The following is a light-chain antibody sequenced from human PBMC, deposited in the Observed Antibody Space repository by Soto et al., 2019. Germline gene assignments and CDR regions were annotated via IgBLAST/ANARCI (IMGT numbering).Light chain of an antibody. Sequence: DIQMTQSPSTLSASVGDRVTITCRASQSISSWLAWYQQKPGKAPKLLIYKASSLESGVPSRFSGSGSGTEFTLTISSLQPDDFATYYCQQYNSYSLLTFAGGTKVEIK. V-gene: IGKV1-5*03. CDR2: KAS. CDR3: QQYNSYSLLT. J-gene: IGKJ4*01. CDR1: QSISSW.